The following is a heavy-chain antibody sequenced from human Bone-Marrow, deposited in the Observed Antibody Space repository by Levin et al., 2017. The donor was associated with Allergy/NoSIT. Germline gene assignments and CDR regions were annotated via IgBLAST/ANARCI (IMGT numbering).Heavy chain of an antibody. CDR1: GGSFTGHY. Sequence: TLSLTCAVYGGSFTGHYWSWIRQPPGRGLEWIGEIIHSEDTNYIPSHYNPSLKSRVTISVDTPKNQFSLKLRPVTAADTAMYYCAGRPRGGPFGYWGQGMLVTVSS. V-gene: IGHV4-34*12. CDR3: AGRPRGGPFGY. D-gene: IGHD1-14*01. CDR2: IIHSEDT. J-gene: IGHJ4*02.